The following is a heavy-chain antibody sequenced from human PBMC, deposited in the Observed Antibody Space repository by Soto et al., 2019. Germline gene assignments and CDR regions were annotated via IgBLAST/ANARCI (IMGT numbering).Heavy chain of an antibody. V-gene: IGHV4-39*01. CDR2: IYYSGST. D-gene: IGHD5-12*01. Sequence: SETLSLTCTVSGGSVSSSSYYWGWIRQPQGKDLEWIGTIYYSGSTYYNPSLKSRVTISVDTSKNHFSLNLTSVTAADTAVYFCATQAYSGYSSYFDNWGQGTLVTVSS. CDR1: GGSVSSSSYY. J-gene: IGHJ4*02. CDR3: ATQAYSGYSSYFDN.